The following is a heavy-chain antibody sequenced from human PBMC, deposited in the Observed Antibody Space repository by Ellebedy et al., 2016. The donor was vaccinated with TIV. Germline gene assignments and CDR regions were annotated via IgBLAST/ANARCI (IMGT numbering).Heavy chain of an antibody. CDR1: GYSFTSYW. CDR3: ARHGLFKLWFGELFFYGMDV. CDR2: IYPGDSDT. Sequence: GESLKISCQGSGYSFTSYWIGWVRQMPGKGLEWMGIIYPGDSDTRYSPSFQGQVTISADKSISTAYLQWSSLKASDTAMYYCARHGLFKLWFGELFFYGMDVWGQGTTVTVSS. V-gene: IGHV5-51*01. J-gene: IGHJ6*02. D-gene: IGHD3-10*01.